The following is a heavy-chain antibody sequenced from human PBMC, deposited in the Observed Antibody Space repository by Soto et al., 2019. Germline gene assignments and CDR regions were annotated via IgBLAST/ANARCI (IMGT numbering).Heavy chain of an antibody. CDR3: SSDYCSGSSSKLYYGMDV. CDR1: GYTFTSYA. CDR2: INAGNGNT. V-gene: IGHV1-3*01. J-gene: IGHJ6*02. Sequence: ASVQVSCMASGYTFTSYAMHWARQAPAQRLEWIGWINAGNGNTKYSQKFKGRVTITRDTSASTAYIELSSLGSEDTAVYYCSSDYCSGSSSKLYYGMDVWGQETTVTVSS. D-gene: IGHD2-15*01.